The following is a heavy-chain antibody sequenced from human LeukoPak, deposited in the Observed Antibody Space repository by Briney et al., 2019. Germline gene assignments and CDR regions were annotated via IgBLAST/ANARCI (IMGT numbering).Heavy chain of an antibody. CDR1: GYTLTELS. CDR3: ATEGGPDYFDY. D-gene: IGHD1-14*01. V-gene: IGHV1-24*01. Sequence: GASVKVSCKVSGYTLTELSMHWVRQAPGKGLEWMGGFDPEDGETIYAQKFQGRVTVTEDTSTDTAYMELSSLRSEDTAVYYCATEGGPDYFDYWGQGTLVTVSS. J-gene: IGHJ4*02. CDR2: FDPEDGET.